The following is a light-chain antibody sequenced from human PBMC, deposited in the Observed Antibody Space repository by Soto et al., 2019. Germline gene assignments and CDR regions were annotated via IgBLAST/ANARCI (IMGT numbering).Light chain of an antibody. CDR2: EVS. CDR3: SSYTNSSTLVG. CDR1: SSDVGGYNF. V-gene: IGLV2-14*01. Sequence: QSALTQPASVSGSPGQSITISCTGTSSDVGGYNFVSWYQHHPGKAPKLIIYEVSNRPSGVSNRFSASKSGNTDSLTISGLQAEDEADYYCSSYTNSSTLVGFGGGTKLTVL. J-gene: IGLJ2*01.